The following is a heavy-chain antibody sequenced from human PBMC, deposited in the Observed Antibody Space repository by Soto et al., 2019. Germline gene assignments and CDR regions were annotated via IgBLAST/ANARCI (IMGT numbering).Heavy chain of an antibody. CDR1: GYTFTSYA. J-gene: IGHJ4*02. CDR2: INAGNGNT. CDR3: ARDDYYDSSGYSRPFDY. D-gene: IGHD3-22*01. Sequence: GASVKVSCKASGYTFTSYAMHWVRQAPGQRLEWMGWINAGNGNTKYSQKFQGRVTITRDTSASTAYMELSSLRSEDTAVYYCARDDYYDSSGYSRPFDYWGQGTLVTVSS. V-gene: IGHV1-3*01.